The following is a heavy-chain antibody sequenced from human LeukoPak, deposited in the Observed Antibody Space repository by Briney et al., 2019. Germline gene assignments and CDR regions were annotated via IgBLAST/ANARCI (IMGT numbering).Heavy chain of an antibody. J-gene: IGHJ4*02. CDR3: ARDRGFPTVLLFHFDY. V-gene: IGHV1-2*02. CDR1: GYTFTRYY. D-gene: IGHD4-17*01. Sequence: GASVKVSCTASGYTFTRYYIHWGRQAPGQGVEWMGWINPNSRGTNFAQKFQGRVTMTRDTSISTVYMELIRLKSDDTAVYYCARDRGFPTVLLFHFDYWGQGTLVTVSS. CDR2: INPNSRGT.